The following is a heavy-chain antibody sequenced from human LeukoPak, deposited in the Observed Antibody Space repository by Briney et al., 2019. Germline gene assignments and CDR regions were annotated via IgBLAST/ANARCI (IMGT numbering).Heavy chain of an antibody. CDR3: ARNGEDYYGSGSYSDY. V-gene: IGHV3-23*01. CDR1: GCTFSSYG. D-gene: IGHD3-10*01. CDR2: ISGSGGST. Sequence: GGSLRLSCAASGCTFSSYGMSWVRQPPRKGLEWVSAISGSGGSTYYADSVNGRFTISRDNAKNSLYLQMNSLRAEDTAVYYCARNGEDYYGSGSYSDYWGQGTLVTVSS. J-gene: IGHJ4*02.